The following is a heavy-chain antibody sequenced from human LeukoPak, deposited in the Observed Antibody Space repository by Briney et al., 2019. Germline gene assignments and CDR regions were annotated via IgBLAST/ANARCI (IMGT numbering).Heavy chain of an antibody. Sequence: GRSLRLSCAASGFTFDDYAMHWVRQAPGKGLEWVSGISWNSGSIGYADSVKDRFTISRDNAKNSLYLQMNSLRAEDTAVYYCARGAGDPDAFDIWGQGTMVTVSS. CDR1: GFTFDDYA. J-gene: IGHJ3*02. V-gene: IGHV3-9*01. D-gene: IGHD4-17*01. CDR3: ARGAGDPDAFDI. CDR2: ISWNSGSI.